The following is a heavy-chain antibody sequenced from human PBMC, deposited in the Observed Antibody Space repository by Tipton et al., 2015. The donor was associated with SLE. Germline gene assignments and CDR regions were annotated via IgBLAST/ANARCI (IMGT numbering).Heavy chain of an antibody. V-gene: IGHV4-4*07. CDR3: AREGYSSGYYGDFDF. Sequence: LRLSCTVSGGSISTYYWSWIRQPAGMGLEWIGRIHATGSANYNPSLRSRVTISVDSSKNQFSLKLSSVTAADTSMYYCAREGYSSGYYGDFDFWGQGTLVTVSS. CDR1: GGSISTYY. D-gene: IGHD6-19*01. CDR2: IHATGSA. J-gene: IGHJ4*02.